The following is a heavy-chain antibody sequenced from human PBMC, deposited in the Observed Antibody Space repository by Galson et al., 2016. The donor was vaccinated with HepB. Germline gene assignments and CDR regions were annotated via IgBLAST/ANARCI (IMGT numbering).Heavy chain of an antibody. Sequence: TLSLTCTVSGASIRSSSSYYWGWIRQPPGKGLEWIGSVYYSGSTYLNPSLKSRVTISVDTSKNQFSLKLTSVTAADTAVYYCARDEDKGWFGDFYPVVDYWGQGTLVTVSS. CDR3: ARDEDKGWFGDFYPVVDY. CDR1: GASIRSSSSYY. V-gene: IGHV4-39*07. D-gene: IGHD3-10*01. J-gene: IGHJ4*02. CDR2: VYYSGST.